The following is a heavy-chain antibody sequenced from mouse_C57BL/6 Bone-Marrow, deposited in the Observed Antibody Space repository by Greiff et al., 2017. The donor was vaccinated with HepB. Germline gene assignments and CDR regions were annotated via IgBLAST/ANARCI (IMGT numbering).Heavy chain of an antibody. J-gene: IGHJ1*03. CDR3: VRSYYYGSSYGVLDV. CDR2: IRSKSNNYAT. D-gene: IGHD1-1*01. CDR1: GFSFNTYA. V-gene: IGHV10-1*01. Sequence: DVKLQESGGGLVQPKGSLKLSCAASGFSFNTYAMNWVRQAPGKGLEWVARIRSKSNNYATYYADSVKDRFTISRDDSESMLYLQMNNLKTEDTAMYYCVRSYYYGSSYGVLDVWGTGTTVTVSS.